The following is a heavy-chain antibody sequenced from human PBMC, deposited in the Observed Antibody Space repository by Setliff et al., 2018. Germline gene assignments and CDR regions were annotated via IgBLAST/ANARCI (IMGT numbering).Heavy chain of an antibody. V-gene: IGHV1-18*04. J-gene: IGHJ4*02. Sequence: GASVKVSCKPSGYTFTDYYIHWVRQAPGQGLEWMGWISPHTGNTFYAPQFQGRVIMTTDTSAKTAYMDLRSLRSDDTAVYYCERLVRYCSKTTCQTASGAELWGQGTLVTVSS. D-gene: IGHD2-8*01. CDR1: GYTFTDYY. CDR2: ISPHTGNT. CDR3: ERLVRYCSKTTCQTASGAEL.